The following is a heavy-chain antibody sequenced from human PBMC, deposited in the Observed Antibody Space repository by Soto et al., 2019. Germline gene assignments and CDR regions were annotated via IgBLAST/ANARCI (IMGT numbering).Heavy chain of an antibody. Sequence: SETLSLTCTVSGGSISSSSYYWGWIRQPPGKGLEWIGSIYYSGSTYYNPSLKSRVTISVDTSKNQFSLKLSSVTAADTAVYYCARLRVLRGYGDFDYWGQGTLVTVSS. CDR2: IYYSGST. CDR3: ARLRVLRGYGDFDY. J-gene: IGHJ4*02. CDR1: GGSISSSSYY. V-gene: IGHV4-39*01. D-gene: IGHD4-17*01.